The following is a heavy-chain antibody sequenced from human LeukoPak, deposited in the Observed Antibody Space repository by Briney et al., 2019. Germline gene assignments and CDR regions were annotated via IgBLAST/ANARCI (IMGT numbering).Heavy chain of an antibody. CDR2: ISYDGSNK. Sequence: GGSLRLSCAASGFTFSSYAMHWVRQAPGKGLEWVAVISYDGSNKYYADSVKGRFTISRDNSKNTLYLQMNSLRAEDTAVYYCARDEDYDILTGYYPLETDFDYWGQGTQVTVSS. CDR3: ARDEDYDILTGYYPLETDFDY. D-gene: IGHD3-9*01. CDR1: GFTFSSYA. V-gene: IGHV3-30-3*01. J-gene: IGHJ4*02.